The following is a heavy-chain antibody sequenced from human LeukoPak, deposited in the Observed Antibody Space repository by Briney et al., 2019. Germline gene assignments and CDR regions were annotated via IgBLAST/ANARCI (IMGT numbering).Heavy chain of an antibody. Sequence: SETLSLTCAVYGGSFSGYYWSWIRQPPGKGLEWIGEINHSGSTNYNPSLKSRVTLSLDTSKNQFSLKLSSVTATDTAVYYCARAYSTSSVYFDYWGQGTLVTVSS. V-gene: IGHV4-34*01. D-gene: IGHD6-6*01. CDR3: ARAYSTSSVYFDY. CDR1: GGSFSGYY. CDR2: INHSGST. J-gene: IGHJ4*02.